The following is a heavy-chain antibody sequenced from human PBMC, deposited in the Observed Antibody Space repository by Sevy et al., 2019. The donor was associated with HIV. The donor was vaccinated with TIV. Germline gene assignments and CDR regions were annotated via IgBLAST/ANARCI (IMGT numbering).Heavy chain of an antibody. J-gene: IGHJ4*01. CDR2: TYYRSKWYN. D-gene: IGHD1-1*01. V-gene: IGHV6-1*01. Sequence: SQTLSLTCAISGDSVSNDFAAWNWIRQSPSRGLEWLGRTYYRSKWYNDYAVFVNSRITINPDTSKNQFSLQLNSVTPEDTAVYYCAREDWNDVNFDYWGHGTLVTVSS. CDR3: AREDWNDVNFDY. CDR1: GDSVSNDFAA.